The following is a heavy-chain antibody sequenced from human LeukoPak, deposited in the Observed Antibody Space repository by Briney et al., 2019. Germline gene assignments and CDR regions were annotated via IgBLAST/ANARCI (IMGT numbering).Heavy chain of an antibody. CDR2: IKQDGSEK. CDR3: ARADDFWGGYPYYFDY. J-gene: IGHJ4*02. D-gene: IGHD3-3*01. V-gene: IGHV3-7*01. Sequence: GGSLRLSCAASGFTFSSYWMSWVRQAPGKGLEWVANIKQDGSEKYYVDSVKGRFTISRDNAKNSLYLQMNSLRAEDTAVYYCARADDFWGGYPYYFDYWGQGTLVTVSS. CDR1: GFTFSSYW.